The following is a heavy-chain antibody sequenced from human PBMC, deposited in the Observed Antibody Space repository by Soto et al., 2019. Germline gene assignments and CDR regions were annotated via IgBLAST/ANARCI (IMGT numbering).Heavy chain of an antibody. J-gene: IGHJ2*01. D-gene: IGHD2-21*01. Sequence: GKGLEWIGYIYYSGSTNYNPSLKSRVTISVDTSKNQFSLKLSSVTDADIVFFQAEDGIRDL. V-gene: IGHV4-59*01. CDR3: EDGIRDL. CDR2: IYYSGST.